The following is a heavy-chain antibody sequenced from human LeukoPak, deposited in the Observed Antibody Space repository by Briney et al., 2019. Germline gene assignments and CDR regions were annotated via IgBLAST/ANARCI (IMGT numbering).Heavy chain of an antibody. CDR3: AKSSEMSTMFFDS. V-gene: IGHV3-23*01. CDR2: MGGDGGT. Sequence: GGSLRLSCVVSGFSLSNYGLSWVRPAAGKGLEWVAGMGGDGGTWHADSVKGRFTISRDIPKNTLYLEMNSLRADDTAVYYCAKSSEMSTMFFDSWGQGTLVAVSS. CDR1: GFSLSNYG. J-gene: IGHJ4*02. D-gene: IGHD5-24*01.